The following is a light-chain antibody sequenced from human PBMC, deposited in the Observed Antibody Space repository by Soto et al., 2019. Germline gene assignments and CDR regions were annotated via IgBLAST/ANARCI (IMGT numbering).Light chain of an antibody. CDR3: QQYEAVVT. V-gene: IGKV3-20*01. Sequence: EIVWTQSPGTLSLSPGLRATLSCRASQSLTSHFFAWYQQKPGRALRLLIDGASTRATGIPDRFSGSGSGTDFTLAISRLEPEDVAVYYCQQYEAVVTFGQGTKVDI. CDR1: QSLTSHF. CDR2: GAS. J-gene: IGKJ1*01.